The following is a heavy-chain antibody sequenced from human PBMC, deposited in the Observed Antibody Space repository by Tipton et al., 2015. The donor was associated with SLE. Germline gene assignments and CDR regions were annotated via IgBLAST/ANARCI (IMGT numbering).Heavy chain of an antibody. D-gene: IGHD3-3*01. V-gene: IGHV3-9*01. CDR2: ISWNSGNI. J-gene: IGHJ6*02. Sequence: SLRLSCAASGFTFDDYAMHWVRQAPGKGLEWVSGISWNSGNIDYADSVKGRFTISRDDSKNTLYLQMSSLRAEDTAIYYCGKGLNFDFWSGFGMDVWGQGTTVTVS. CDR1: GFTFDDYA. CDR3: GKGLNFDFWSGFGMDV.